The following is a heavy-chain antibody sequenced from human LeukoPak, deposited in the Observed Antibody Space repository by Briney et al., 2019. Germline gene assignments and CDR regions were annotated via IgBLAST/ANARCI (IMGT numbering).Heavy chain of an antibody. V-gene: IGHV4-4*07. CDR3: ARDKSVDFWSGYYTLFDY. D-gene: IGHD3-3*01. J-gene: IGHJ4*02. CDR2: IYTSGST. CDR1: GGSISSYY. Sequence: SEALSLTFTVPGGSISSYYWSWIRQPAGKGLEWSGCIYTSGSTNYNPSLKSRVTMSVDTSKNQFSLKLSSVTAADTAVYYCARDKSVDFWSGYYTLFDYWGQGTLVTVSS.